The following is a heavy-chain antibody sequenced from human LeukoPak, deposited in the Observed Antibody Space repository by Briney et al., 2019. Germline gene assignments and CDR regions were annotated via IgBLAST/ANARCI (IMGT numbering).Heavy chain of an antibody. CDR1: GGSISSSSYY. Sequence: SETLSLTCSVSGGSISSSSYYWVWIRQPPGEGLEWIGSIYYSGSTYYNPSLKSRVTISVDTSKNQFSLKLSTVTAADTAVYYCARAPRGSGNYYYMDVWNKGTTVIVSS. J-gene: IGHJ6*03. V-gene: IGHV4-39*07. D-gene: IGHD1-26*01. CDR3: ARAPRGSGNYYYMDV. CDR2: IYYSGST.